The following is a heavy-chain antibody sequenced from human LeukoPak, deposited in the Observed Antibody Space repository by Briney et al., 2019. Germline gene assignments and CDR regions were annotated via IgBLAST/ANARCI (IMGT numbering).Heavy chain of an antibody. J-gene: IGHJ4*02. Sequence: SETLPLTCAVYGGSFSGYYWSWIRQPPGKGLEWIGEINHSGSTNYNPSLKSRVTISVDTSKNQFSLKLSSVTAADTAVYYCARGVEYSSDYWGQGTLVTVSS. CDR2: INHSGST. V-gene: IGHV4-34*01. CDR3: ARGVEYSSDY. CDR1: GGSFSGYY. D-gene: IGHD6-6*01.